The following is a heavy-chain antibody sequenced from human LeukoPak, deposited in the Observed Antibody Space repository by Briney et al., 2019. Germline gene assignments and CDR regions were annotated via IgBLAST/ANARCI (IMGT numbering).Heavy chain of an antibody. CDR2: IYPGDSDT. V-gene: IGHV5-51*01. CDR1: GYSFTSYW. D-gene: IGHD3-10*01. CDR3: ARLSSWLGELLPHTIDY. J-gene: IGHJ4*02. Sequence: GESLKISCKGSGYSFTSYWIGWVRQMPGKGLEWMGIIYPGDSDTRYSPSFQGQVTISADKSISTAYLQWSSLKASDTAMYYCARLSSWLGELLPHTIDYWGQGTLVTVSS.